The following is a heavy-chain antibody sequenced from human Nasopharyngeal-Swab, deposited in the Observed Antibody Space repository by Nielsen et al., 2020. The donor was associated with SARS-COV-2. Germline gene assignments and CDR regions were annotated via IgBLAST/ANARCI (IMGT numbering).Heavy chain of an antibody. D-gene: IGHD3/OR15-3a*01. J-gene: IGHJ4*02. V-gene: IGHV3-30*03. CDR3: ARGRTGLAFDY. Sequence: VRQATGKGLEWVAVISYDGSNKYYADSVKGRFTISRDNSKNTLYLQMNSLRAEDTAVYYCARGRTGLAFDYWGQGTLVTVSS. CDR2: ISYDGSNK.